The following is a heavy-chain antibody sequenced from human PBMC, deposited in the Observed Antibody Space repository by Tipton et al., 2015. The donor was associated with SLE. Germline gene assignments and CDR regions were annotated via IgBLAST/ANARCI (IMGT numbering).Heavy chain of an antibody. CDR3: ARGGVGAPGAAAFDI. Sequence: LSLTCAVYGGSFSHYYWTWLRQPPRKGLEWIGEINQSGSTKYNPSLMSRATLSLDKSKNQFSLKLGSESAADTAIYYCARGGVGAPGAAAFDIWGQGRMVTVSS. CDR2: INQSGST. CDR1: GGSFSHYY. V-gene: IGHV4-34*01. J-gene: IGHJ3*02. D-gene: IGHD6-13*01.